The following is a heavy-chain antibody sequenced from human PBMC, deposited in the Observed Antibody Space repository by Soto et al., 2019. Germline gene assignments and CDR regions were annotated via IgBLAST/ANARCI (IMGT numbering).Heavy chain of an antibody. Sequence: ASVKVSCKASGYTFTSYAMHWVRQAPGQRLEWMGWINAGNGNTKYSQKFQGRVTITRDTSASTAYMELSSLRSEDTAVYYCARDGSGIVVVPAALNWFDPWGQGTLVTVSS. D-gene: IGHD2-2*01. V-gene: IGHV1-3*01. J-gene: IGHJ5*02. CDR2: INAGNGNT. CDR3: ARDGSGIVVVPAALNWFDP. CDR1: GYTFTSYA.